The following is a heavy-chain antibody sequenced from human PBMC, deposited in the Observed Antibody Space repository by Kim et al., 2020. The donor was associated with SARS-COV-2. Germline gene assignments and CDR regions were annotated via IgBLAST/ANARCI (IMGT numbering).Heavy chain of an antibody. V-gene: IGHV1-69*13. J-gene: IGHJ4*02. D-gene: IGHD3-3*01. CDR1: GGTFSSYA. Sequence: SVKVSCKASGGTFSSYAISWVRQAPGQGLEWMGGIIPIFGTANYAQKFQGGVTITADESTSTAYMGLSSLRSEDTAVYYCARVFWLGYTTYYFDYWGQGTLVTVSS. CDR3: ARVFWLGYTTYYFDY. CDR2: IIPIFGTA.